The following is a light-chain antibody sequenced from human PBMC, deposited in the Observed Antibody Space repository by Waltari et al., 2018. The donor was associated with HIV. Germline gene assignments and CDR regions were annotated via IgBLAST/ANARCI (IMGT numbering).Light chain of an antibody. CDR1: SSNIGTYNL. CDR3: CSYAGSSTLV. Sequence: QSALTQPASVPGSPGQSLPISSPGTSSNIGTYNLVSWHQQHPGKAPKTLIYEVSQRPSGVSNRFSGSKSGNTASLTISGLQAEDEADYYCCSYAGSSTLVFGGGTKVTVL. V-gene: IGLV2-23*02. CDR2: EVS. J-gene: IGLJ3*02.